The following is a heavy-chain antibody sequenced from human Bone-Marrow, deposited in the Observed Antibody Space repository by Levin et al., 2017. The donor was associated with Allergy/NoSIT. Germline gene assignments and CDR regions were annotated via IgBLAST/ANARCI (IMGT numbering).Heavy chain of an antibody. CDR1: GFTFLTSN. CDR3: ARGSYAASGSYYFDY. Sequence: GGSLRLSCSASGFTFLTSNMNWVRQAPGKGLEWVSSISASSTYIYYADSMKGHFTISRDNAKNALYLEMSGLRVEDTAVYYCARGSYAASGSYYFDYWGQGTVVTVSS. J-gene: IGHJ4*02. D-gene: IGHD3-10*01. V-gene: IGHV3-21*06. CDR2: ISASSTYI.